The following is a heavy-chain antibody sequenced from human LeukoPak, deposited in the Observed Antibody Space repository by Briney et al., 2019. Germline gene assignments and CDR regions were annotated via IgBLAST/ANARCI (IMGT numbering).Heavy chain of an antibody. CDR1: GYTFTTYP. Sequence: ASVKVSCKASGYTFTTYPIHWVRQAPGQRLEWMGWINAGNGSTKYSQKFQGRVTITRDSSASTAYMELSSLRSEDTAVYYCAKDASGSHHDYWGQGTLVTVSS. V-gene: IGHV1-3*01. D-gene: IGHD3-10*01. CDR2: INAGNGST. CDR3: AKDASGSHHDY. J-gene: IGHJ4*02.